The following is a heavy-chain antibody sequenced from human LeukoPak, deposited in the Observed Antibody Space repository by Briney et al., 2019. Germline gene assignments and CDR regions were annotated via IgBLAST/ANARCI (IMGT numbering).Heavy chain of an antibody. Sequence: SETLSLTCSVSGYSISSTYYWGWIRQPPGKGLEWIGSIYYSGSTYYNPSLKSRVTISVDTSKNQFSLKLSSVTAADTAVYYCARDTMIVVVNTDYWGQGTLVTVSS. V-gene: IGHV4-38-2*02. CDR3: ARDTMIVVVNTDY. J-gene: IGHJ4*02. CDR2: IYYSGST. CDR1: GYSISSTYY. D-gene: IGHD3-22*01.